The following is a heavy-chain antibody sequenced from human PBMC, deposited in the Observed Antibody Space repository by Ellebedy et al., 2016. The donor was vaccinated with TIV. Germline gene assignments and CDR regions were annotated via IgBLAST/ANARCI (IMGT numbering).Heavy chain of an antibody. CDR1: GYMFSGYG. J-gene: IGHJ4*02. Sequence: AASVKVSCKASGYMFSGYGFNWVRQAPGQGLEWLGWISAYNGHRLYAQSRQGRVTMTTDTSTSPAYMELRSLRSDDTAKYYCARAGGSTGYPLDYWGQGTLVTVSS. D-gene: IGHD5-18*01. CDR2: ISAYNGHR. V-gene: IGHV1-18*01. CDR3: ARAGGSTGYPLDY.